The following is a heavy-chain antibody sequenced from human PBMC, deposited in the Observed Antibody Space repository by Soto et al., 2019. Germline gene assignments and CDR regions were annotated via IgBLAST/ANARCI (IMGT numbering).Heavy chain of an antibody. J-gene: IGHJ4*01. Sequence: QFQLVQSGAEVKKPGASVKVSCKASGYTFTSYGISWVRQPPGQGLEGTGWISNYNVETNYAQKLKGRSTMTTDTSTSTADRELRSLKSDDADVYYSTRGGQLFAGNYFACWGHGTLVNVS. CDR1: GYTFTSYG. CDR2: ISNYNVET. D-gene: IGHD3-10*02. V-gene: IGHV1-18*01. CDR3: TRGGQLFAGNYFAC.